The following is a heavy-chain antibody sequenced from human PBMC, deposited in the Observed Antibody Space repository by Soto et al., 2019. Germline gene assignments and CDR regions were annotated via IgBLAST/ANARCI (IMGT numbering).Heavy chain of an antibody. CDR2: ISAYNGNT. J-gene: IGHJ6*02. D-gene: IGHD1-7*01. CDR1: GYTFTSYG. CDR3: ARVITGTTFYYYYGMDV. Sequence: QVQLVQSGAEVKKPGASVKVSCKASGYTFTSYGISWVRQAPGQGLEWMGWISAYNGNTNYAQKFQGRVTMTTDTCTSTAYMELRSLRSDDTAVYYCARVITGTTFYYYYGMDVWGQGTTVTVSS. V-gene: IGHV1-18*01.